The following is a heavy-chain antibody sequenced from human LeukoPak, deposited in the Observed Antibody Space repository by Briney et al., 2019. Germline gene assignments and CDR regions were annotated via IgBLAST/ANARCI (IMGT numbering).Heavy chain of an antibody. CDR2: ISSSTRII. CDR1: GFTLSGYG. J-gene: IGHJ6*03. CDR3: AKDRCSNGVGCYYYYMDV. V-gene: IGHV3-48*01. Sequence: GGSLRLSCAASGFTLSGYGMNWVRQAPGKGLEWVSYISSSTRIIYYADSVKGRLTISRDNAKNSLYLQMNSLRAEDTAVYYCAKDRCSNGVGCYYYYMDVWGKGTTVTISS. D-gene: IGHD2-8*01.